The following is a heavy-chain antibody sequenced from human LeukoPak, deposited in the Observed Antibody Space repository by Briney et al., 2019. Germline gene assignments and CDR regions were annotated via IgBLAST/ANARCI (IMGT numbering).Heavy chain of an antibody. CDR3: ARHIPVSYDAFDL. CDR2: VYFTGRT. CDR1: GGSITGYY. Sequence: KPSETLSLTCTVSGGSITGYYWSWIRQPPGKGPEWIAYVYFTGRTLYNPSLESRVTISVDTSKTQFSLRLTSVTAADTAVYYCARHIPVSYDAFDLWGRGTTVTVSS. V-gene: IGHV4-59*08. D-gene: IGHD6-19*01. J-gene: IGHJ3*01.